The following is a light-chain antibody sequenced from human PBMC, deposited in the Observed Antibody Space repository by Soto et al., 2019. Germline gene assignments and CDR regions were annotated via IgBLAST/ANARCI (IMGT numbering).Light chain of an antibody. Sequence: DIVMTQSPDSLAVSLGERATINCKSSQSVLYSSNNMNYLAWYQQKPGHLPKVLIYWASTRESGVPDRFSGSGSGTDFTLTISSLQAEDVAVYYCQQYFSIPFTFGPRTKVDI. CDR2: WAS. V-gene: IGKV4-1*01. J-gene: IGKJ3*01. CDR1: QSVLYSSNNMNY. CDR3: QQYFSIPFT.